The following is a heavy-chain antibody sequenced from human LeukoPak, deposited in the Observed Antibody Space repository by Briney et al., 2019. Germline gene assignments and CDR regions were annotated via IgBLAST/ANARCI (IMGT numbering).Heavy chain of an antibody. CDR3: AKGQHTSGWYGAFDI. V-gene: IGHV3-43*02. J-gene: IGHJ3*02. CDR2: IGDDGLNT. CDR1: GFTFDDYA. D-gene: IGHD6-19*01. Sequence: PGGSLRLSCAASGFTFDDYAMHWVRQAPGKGLEWVSLIGDDGLNTYYADSVKGRFTISRDNSKNSLYLQMNSLRTEDTALYYCAKGQHTSGWYGAFDIWGKGTLVTVSS.